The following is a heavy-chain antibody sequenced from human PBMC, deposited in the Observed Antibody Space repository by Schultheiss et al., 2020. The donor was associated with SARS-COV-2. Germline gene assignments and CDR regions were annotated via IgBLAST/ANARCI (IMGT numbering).Heavy chain of an antibody. Sequence: GGSLRLSCAASGFTVSSNYMSWVRQAPGKGLEWVSVIYSGGSTYYADSVKGRFTISRHNSKNTLYLQMNSLRAEDTAVYYCAKGVRFLEWLLPHDAFDIWGQGTMVTV. V-gene: IGHV3-53*01. CDR2: IYSGGST. J-gene: IGHJ3*02. CDR3: AKGVRFLEWLLPHDAFDI. CDR1: GFTVSSNY. D-gene: IGHD3-3*01.